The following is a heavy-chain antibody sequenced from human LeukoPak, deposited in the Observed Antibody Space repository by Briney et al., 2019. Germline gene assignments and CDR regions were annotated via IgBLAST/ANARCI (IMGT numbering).Heavy chain of an antibody. D-gene: IGHD3-10*01. CDR1: GYTFTSYD. J-gene: IGHJ5*02. CDR2: MNPNSGNT. Sequence: GASVKVSCKASGYTFTSYDINWVRQATGQGLEWMGWMNPNSGNTGYAQKFQGRVTMTRNTSISTAYMELSSLRSEDTAVYYCARRSPYRVRGPLGIWFDPWGPGTLVTVSS. V-gene: IGHV1-8*01. CDR3: ARRSPYRVRGPLGIWFDP.